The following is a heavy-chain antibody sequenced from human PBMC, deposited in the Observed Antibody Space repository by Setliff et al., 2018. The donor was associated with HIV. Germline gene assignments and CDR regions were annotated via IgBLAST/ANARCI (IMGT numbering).Heavy chain of an antibody. CDR3: AREFPGGTKGFDY. J-gene: IGHJ4*02. CDR1: GYTFTNYD. D-gene: IGHD1-1*01. Sequence: ASVKVSCKASGYTFTNYDINWVRQSPGQGLEWLGWMNPNSGRAGSAQMFQDRVTMTRDTSTSTVYMDLSRLRPEDTAVYYCAREFPGGTKGFDYWGQGTLVTVSS. CDR2: MNPNSGRA. V-gene: IGHV1-8*02.